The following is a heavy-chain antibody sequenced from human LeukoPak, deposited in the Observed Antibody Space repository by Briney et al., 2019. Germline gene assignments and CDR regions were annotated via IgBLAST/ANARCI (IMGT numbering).Heavy chain of an antibody. V-gene: IGHV3-23*01. J-gene: IGHJ4*02. CDR1: GFTFSSYA. CDR2: ISGGAIST. CDR3: AKSRSLVVITDFDY. Sequence: GGSLRLSCAASGFTFSSYAMSWVRQAPGKGLEWVSGISGGAISTYYADSVKGRFTISRDNSKNTLYLQMNSLRAEDTAAYYCAKSRSLVVITDFDYWGQGTLVTVAS. D-gene: IGHD3-22*01.